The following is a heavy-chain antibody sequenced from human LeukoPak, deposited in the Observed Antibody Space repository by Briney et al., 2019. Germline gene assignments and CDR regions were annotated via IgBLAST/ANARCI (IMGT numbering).Heavy chain of an antibody. J-gene: IGHJ4*02. D-gene: IGHD3-22*01. CDR3: ARDGTPPTYYYDSSGSPPFDY. CDR2: INPNSGGT. Sequence: ASVKVSCKASGYTFTGCYMHWVRQAPGQGLEWMGWINPNSGGTNYAQKFQGRVTMTRDTSISTAYMELSRLRSDDTAVYYCARDGTPPTYYYDSSGSPPFDYWGQGTLVTVSS. CDR1: GYTFTGCY. V-gene: IGHV1-2*02.